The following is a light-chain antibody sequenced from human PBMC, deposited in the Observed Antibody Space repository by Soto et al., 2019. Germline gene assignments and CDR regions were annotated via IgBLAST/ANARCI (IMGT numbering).Light chain of an antibody. J-gene: IGKJ5*01. CDR1: QSLLHSNGYNY. CDR3: QQTDSDPPIT. CDR2: AAS. V-gene: IGKV1-39*01. Sequence: MTQSPLSLPVTPGEPASISCRSSQSLLHSNGYNYLDWYQQRPGKAPKLLIYAASTLQSGVPSRFSGGGSGTHFTLTISSLQPEDFAIYYCQQTDSDPPITFGQGTRLEIK.